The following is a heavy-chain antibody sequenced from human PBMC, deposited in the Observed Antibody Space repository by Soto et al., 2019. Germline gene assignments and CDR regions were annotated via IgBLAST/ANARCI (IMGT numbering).Heavy chain of an antibody. CDR2: INLNNGGT. CDR1: GYRFTCYN. J-gene: IGHJ6*02. V-gene: IGHV1-2*04. CDR3: ARSDHYYDSSGYLGYYGLDV. Sequence: GASVKVSCKASGYRFTCYNMHWVRQAPGQGLEWMGWINLNNGGTNYAQKFQGWVTMTRDTSISTAYMELRRLRSDDTAMYYCARSDHYYDSSGYLGYYGLDVWGQGTTVTVSS. D-gene: IGHD3-22*01.